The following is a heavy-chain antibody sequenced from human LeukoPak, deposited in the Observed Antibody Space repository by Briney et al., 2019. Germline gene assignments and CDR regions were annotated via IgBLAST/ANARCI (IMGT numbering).Heavy chain of an antibody. D-gene: IGHD3-10*01. J-gene: IGHJ4*02. CDR3: ARGVTMVRGVFFDY. Sequence: ASVKVSCKASGGTFSSYAISWVRQAPGQGLEWMGWISAYNGNTNYAQKLQGRVTMTTDTSTSTAYMELRSLRSDDTAVYYCARGVTMVRGVFFDYWGQGTLVTVSS. CDR1: GGTFSSYA. CDR2: ISAYNGNT. V-gene: IGHV1-18*01.